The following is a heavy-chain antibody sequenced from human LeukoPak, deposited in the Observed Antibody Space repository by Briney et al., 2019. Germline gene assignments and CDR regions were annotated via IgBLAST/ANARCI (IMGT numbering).Heavy chain of an antibody. D-gene: IGHD1-7*01. Sequence: GGSLRLSCAASGFTFNSYAMTWVRQAPGKGLEWVSAISGSGGGTYFADSVKGRFTISRDNSKNTLYLQMDSLRAEDTAVYYCAKRRGLEVLYYYMDVWGKGTTVTISS. J-gene: IGHJ6*03. CDR2: ISGSGGGT. CDR1: GFTFNSYA. V-gene: IGHV3-23*01. CDR3: AKRRGLEVLYYYMDV.